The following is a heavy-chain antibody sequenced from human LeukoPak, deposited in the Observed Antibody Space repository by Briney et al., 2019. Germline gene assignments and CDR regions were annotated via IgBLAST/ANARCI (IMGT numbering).Heavy chain of an antibody. D-gene: IGHD4-17*01. CDR1: GIAFRNYA. Sequence: GGSLRLSCVASGIAFRNYAMTWVRQAPGKGLEWVPSITGSGTTTRYADSVKGRFTISRDNSVDTLYLQMNSLSAEDTAVYYCGIDPNGDYIGAFDFWGQGTMVTVSS. CDR2: ITGSGTTT. CDR3: GIDPNGDYIGAFDF. J-gene: IGHJ3*01. V-gene: IGHV3-23*01.